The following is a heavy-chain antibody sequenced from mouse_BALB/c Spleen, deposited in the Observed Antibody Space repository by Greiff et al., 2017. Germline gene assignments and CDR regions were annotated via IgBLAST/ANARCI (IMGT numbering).Heavy chain of an antibody. CDR3: ARDGNFPNYFDY. CDR2: ISSGGGST. D-gene: IGHD2-1*01. CDR1: GFAFSSYD. V-gene: IGHV5-12-1*01. J-gene: IGHJ2*01. Sequence: DVHLVESGGGLVKPGGSLKLSCAASGFAFSSYDMSWVRQTPEKRLEWVAYISSGGGSTYYPDTVKGRFTISRDNAKNTLYLQMSSLKSEDTAMYYCARDGNFPNYFDYWGQGTTLTVSS.